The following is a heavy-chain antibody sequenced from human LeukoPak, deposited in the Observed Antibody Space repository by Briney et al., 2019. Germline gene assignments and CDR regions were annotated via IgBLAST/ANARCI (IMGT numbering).Heavy chain of an antibody. CDR1: GSTFSGSA. J-gene: IGHJ4*02. CDR2: IRSKANSYAT. CDR3: STVGRAWSQGPKGY. V-gene: IGHV3-73*01. Sequence: GGSLRLSCAASGSTFSGSAMHWVRQASGKGLEWVGRIRSKANSYATAYAASVKGRFTISRDDSKNTAYLQMNSLKTEDTAVYYCSTVGRAWSQGPKGYWGQGTLVTVSS. D-gene: IGHD1-26*01.